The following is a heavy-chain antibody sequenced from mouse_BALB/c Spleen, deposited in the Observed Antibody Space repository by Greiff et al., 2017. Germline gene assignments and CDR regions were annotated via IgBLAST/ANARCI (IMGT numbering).Heavy chain of an antibody. Sequence: VHLVESGPGLVAPSQSLSITCTVSGFSLTSYGVHWVRQPPGKGLEWLGVIWAGGSTNYNSALMSRLSISKDNSKSQVFLKMNSLQTDDTAMYYCARGYGNLYYAMDYWGQGTSVTVSS. CDR3: ARGYGNLYYAMDY. D-gene: IGHD2-10*02. J-gene: IGHJ4*01. V-gene: IGHV2-9*02. CDR1: GFSLTSYG. CDR2: IWAGGST.